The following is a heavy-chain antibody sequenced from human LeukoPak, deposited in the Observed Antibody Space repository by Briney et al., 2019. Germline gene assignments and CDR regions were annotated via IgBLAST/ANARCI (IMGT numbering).Heavy chain of an antibody. CDR1: GFTFSSYS. V-gene: IGHV3-48*01. D-gene: IGHD5-24*01. Sequence: KPGGSLRLSCAASGFTFSSYSMNWVRQAPGKGLEWVSYISSSSSTIYYADSVKGRFTISRDNAKNSLYLQMNSLRAEDTAVCYCARDLGWLQFGYDYWGQGTLVTVSS. J-gene: IGHJ4*02. CDR3: ARDLGWLQFGYDY. CDR2: ISSSSSTI.